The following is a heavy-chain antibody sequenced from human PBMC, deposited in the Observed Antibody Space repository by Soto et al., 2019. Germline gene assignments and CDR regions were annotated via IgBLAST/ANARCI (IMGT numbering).Heavy chain of an antibody. CDR3: ASDAVAAAGPTSFDF. J-gene: IGHJ5*01. Sequence: ETLSLTCTVSGGSVSSGSYYWSWIRQPAGKGLEWIGYIYYSGSTNYNPSPKSRVTISVDTSKNQFSLKLSSVTAADTAVYYCASDAVAAAGPTSFDFWGQGTMVIVAS. CDR2: IYYSGST. CDR1: GGSVSSGSYY. V-gene: IGHV4-61*01. D-gene: IGHD6-13*01.